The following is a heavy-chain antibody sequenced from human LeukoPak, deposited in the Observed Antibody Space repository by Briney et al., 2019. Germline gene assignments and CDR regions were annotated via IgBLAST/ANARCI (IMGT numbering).Heavy chain of an antibody. J-gene: IGHJ4*02. CDR1: GFTFSDYY. CDR3: ARFNMRYYDTSGIGY. CDR2: ISSSGSTI. D-gene: IGHD3-22*01. V-gene: IGHV3-11*04. Sequence: GGSLRLSCAASGFTFSDYYMSWIRQAPGKGLEWVSYISSSGSTIYYADSVKGRFTISRDNAKNSLYLQMNSLGAEDTAVYYCARFNMRYYDTSGIGYWGQGTLVTVSS.